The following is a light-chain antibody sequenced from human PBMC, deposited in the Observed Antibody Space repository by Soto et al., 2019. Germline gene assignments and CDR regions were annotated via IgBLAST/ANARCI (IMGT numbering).Light chain of an antibody. J-gene: IGKJ1*01. CDR2: GAS. V-gene: IGKV3-20*01. Sequence: EIVLTQSPGTLSLSPGERATLSCRASQSVSSSYLAWYEQKPGQAPRLLIYGASSRATGIPDRFSGSGSGTDLTLTISRLEPEDFAVYYCQQYGSSPRTFGQGTKVDI. CDR1: QSVSSSY. CDR3: QQYGSSPRT.